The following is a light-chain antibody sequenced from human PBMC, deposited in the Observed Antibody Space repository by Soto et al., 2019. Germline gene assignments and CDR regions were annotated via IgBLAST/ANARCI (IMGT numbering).Light chain of an antibody. V-gene: IGLV1-47*01. J-gene: IGLJ2*01. CDR2: RNN. Sequence: QSVLTQPPSASVTPGQTVTISCSGSSSNTVKKYVYWYQQLPGTAPKVLMYRNNQRPSGVPDRFSGSKSGTSASLAISGLRSEDEADYYCASWDDSVGGRAFVVGTQLTVL. CDR1: SSNTVKKY. CDR3: ASWDDSVGGRA.